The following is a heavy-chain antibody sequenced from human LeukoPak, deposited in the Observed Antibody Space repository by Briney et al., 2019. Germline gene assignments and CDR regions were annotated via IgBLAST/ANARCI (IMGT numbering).Heavy chain of an antibody. J-gene: IGHJ3*02. D-gene: IGHD6-19*01. CDR1: GYTFTSYA. Sequence: ASVKVSCKASGYTFTSYAMHWVRQAPGQRLEWMGWINAGNGNTKYSQKFQGRVTITRDTSASTAYMELSSLRSEDTAVYYCARGPRLDSSGWYYGAFDIWGQGTMVTVS. V-gene: IGHV1-3*01. CDR3: ARGPRLDSSGWYYGAFDI. CDR2: INAGNGNT.